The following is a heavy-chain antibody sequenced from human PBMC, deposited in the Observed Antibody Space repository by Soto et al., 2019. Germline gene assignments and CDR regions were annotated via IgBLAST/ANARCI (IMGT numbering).Heavy chain of an antibody. CDR1: GGSISSYY. CDR2: IYYSGST. D-gene: IGHD1-7*01. Sequence: PSETLSLTCTVSGGSISSYYWSWIRQPPGKGLEWIGYIYYSGSTNYNPSLKSRVTISVDTSKNQFSLKLSSVTAADTAVYYCERDVLITGTRYYYYGMDVWVQGTTVSVSS. J-gene: IGHJ6*02. CDR3: ERDVLITGTRYYYYGMDV. V-gene: IGHV4-59*01.